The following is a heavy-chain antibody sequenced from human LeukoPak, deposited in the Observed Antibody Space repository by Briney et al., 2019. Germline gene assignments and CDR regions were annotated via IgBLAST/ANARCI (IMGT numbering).Heavy chain of an antibody. J-gene: IGHJ4*02. CDR2: IYYSGS. Sequence: SETLSLTCTVSGGSISNYYWSWIRQPPGRGLEWIGYIYYSGSNPSLKSRVTISMDTSKNQFSLKLSSVTAADTAVYYCARLKDDSSGYYYFHYFDYWGQGTLVTVSS. V-gene: IGHV4-59*08. D-gene: IGHD3-22*01. CDR1: GGSISNYY. CDR3: ARLKDDSSGYYYFHYFDY.